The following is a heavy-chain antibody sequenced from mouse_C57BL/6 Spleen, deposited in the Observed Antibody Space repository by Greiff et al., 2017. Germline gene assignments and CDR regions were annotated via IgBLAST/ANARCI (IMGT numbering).Heavy chain of an antibody. V-gene: IGHV1-20*01. CDR3: ARDYIGDYYAMDD. D-gene: IGHD1-3*01. Sequence: VQLKESGPELVKPGDSVKISCKASGYSFTGYFMNWVMQSHGKSLEWIGRINPYNGDTFYNQKFKGKATLTVDKSSSTAHMELRSLTSEDSAVYYCARDYIGDYYAMDDWGQGTSVTVSS. J-gene: IGHJ4*01. CDR1: GYSFTGYF. CDR2: INPYNGDT.